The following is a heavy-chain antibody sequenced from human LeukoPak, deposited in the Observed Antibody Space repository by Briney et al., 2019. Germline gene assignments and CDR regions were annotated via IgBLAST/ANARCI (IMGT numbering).Heavy chain of an antibody. CDR2: INPNSGGT. V-gene: IGHV1-2*02. CDR3: AARAVTTLPFDY. Sequence: ASVKVSCKASGYTSTGYYMHWVRQAPGQGLEWMGWINPNSGGTNYAQKFQGRVTMTRDTSISTAYMELSRLRSDDTAVYYCAARAVTTLPFDYWGQGTLVTVSS. J-gene: IGHJ4*02. CDR1: GYTSTGYY. D-gene: IGHD4-17*01.